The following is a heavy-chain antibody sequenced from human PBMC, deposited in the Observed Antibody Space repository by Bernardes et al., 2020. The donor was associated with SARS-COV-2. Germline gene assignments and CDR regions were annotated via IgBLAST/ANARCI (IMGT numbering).Heavy chain of an antibody. CDR3: ARHRGTGTTTIFDSAFDI. CDR1: GYSFSTYW. V-gene: IGHV5-51*01. Sequence: GESLKISCKGSGYSFSTYWIGWVRQMPGKGLEWMGIIYPADSDTTYSPSFQGQVTISGDKSSSTAYLQWSSLKASDTAMYYCARHRGTGTTTIFDSAFDIWGQGTMVTVSS. J-gene: IGHJ3*02. CDR2: IYPADSDT. D-gene: IGHD1-1*01.